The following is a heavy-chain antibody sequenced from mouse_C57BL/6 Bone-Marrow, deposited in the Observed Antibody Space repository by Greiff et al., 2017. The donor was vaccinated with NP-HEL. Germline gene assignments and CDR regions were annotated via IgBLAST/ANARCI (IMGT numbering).Heavy chain of an antibody. CDR1: GYTFTSYG. J-gene: IGHJ1*03. Sequence: QVQLQQSGAELARPGASVKLSCKASGYTFTSYGISWVKQRTGQGLEWIGEIYPRSGNTYYNEKFKGKATLTTDKSSSTAYMELRSLTSEDSAVYFCAREGSPWYFDVWGTGTTVTVSS. CDR2: IYPRSGNT. D-gene: IGHD1-1*02. V-gene: IGHV1-81*01. CDR3: AREGSPWYFDV.